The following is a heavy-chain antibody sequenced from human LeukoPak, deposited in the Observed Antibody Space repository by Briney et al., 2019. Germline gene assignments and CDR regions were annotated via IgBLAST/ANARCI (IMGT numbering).Heavy chain of an antibody. CDR2: INPNSGGT. D-gene: IGHD2-15*01. J-gene: IGHJ3*02. V-gene: IGHV1-2*02. CDR3: ARDTLAKVVLDAFDI. Sequence: ASVKVSCKASGYTFTGYYMHWVRQAPGQGLEWMGWINPNSGGTNYAQKFQGRVIMTRDTSISTAYMELSRLRSDDTAVYYCARDTLAKVVLDAFDIWGQGTMVTVSS. CDR1: GYTFTGYY.